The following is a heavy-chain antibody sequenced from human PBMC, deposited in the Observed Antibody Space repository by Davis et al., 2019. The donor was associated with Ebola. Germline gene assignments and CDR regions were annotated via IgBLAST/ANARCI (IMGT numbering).Heavy chain of an antibody. V-gene: IGHV1-69*06. CDR2: IIPLFGTP. CDR1: GDTFNTYS. CDR3: ARDFGEGSGSYFVY. D-gene: IGHD1-26*01. Sequence: AASVKVSCKSSGDTFNTYSISWIRQAPGQGLEWMGGIIPLFGTPSYAERFQGRATITADKFANTIHMELSSLRSEDTAVYYCARDFGEGSGSYFVYWGQGSLVTVSS. J-gene: IGHJ4*02.